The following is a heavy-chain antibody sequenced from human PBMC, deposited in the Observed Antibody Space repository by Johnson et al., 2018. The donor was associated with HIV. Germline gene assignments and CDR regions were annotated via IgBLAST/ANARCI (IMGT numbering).Heavy chain of an antibody. D-gene: IGHD6-19*01. CDR3: ARFLAGTAMVGDAFDI. CDR1: GFTFSSYA. CDR2: ISYDGSNK. V-gene: IGHV3-30-3*01. J-gene: IGHJ3*02. Sequence: QVLLVESGGGVVQPGRSLRLSCAASGFTFSSYAMHWVRQAPGKGLEWVAVISYDGSNKYYADSVKGRFTISRDNSKNTLYLQMNSLRAEETALYYCARFLAGTAMVGDAFDIWGQGTMVTVSS.